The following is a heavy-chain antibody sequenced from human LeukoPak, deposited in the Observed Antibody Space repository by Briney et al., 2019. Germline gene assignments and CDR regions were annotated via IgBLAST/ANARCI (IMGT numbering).Heavy chain of an antibody. J-gene: IGHJ4*02. D-gene: IGHD5-18*01. Sequence: GRSLRLSCAASGFTFSSYGMHWVRQAPGKGLEWVAVISYDGSNKYCADSVKGRFTISRDNSKNTLYLQMNSLRAEDTAVYYCARGGYSYGYGLDFWGQGTLVTVSS. CDR3: ARGGYSYGYGLDF. V-gene: IGHV3-30*03. CDR1: GFTFSSYG. CDR2: ISYDGSNK.